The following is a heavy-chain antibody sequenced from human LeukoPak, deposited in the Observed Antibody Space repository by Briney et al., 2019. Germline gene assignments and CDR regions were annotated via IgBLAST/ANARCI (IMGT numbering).Heavy chain of an antibody. D-gene: IGHD5-18*01. CDR3: ARDSGLGYSIDY. Sequence: GGSLRLSCAASGFTFSSYSMNWVRQAPGKGLEWVSYISSSSSTIYYADSMKGRITVSRDNDKNSLYLHMNNLRAEDSAVYYCARDSGLGYSIDYWGQGTLVTVSS. V-gene: IGHV3-48*01. J-gene: IGHJ4*02. CDR1: GFTFSSYS. CDR2: ISSSSSTI.